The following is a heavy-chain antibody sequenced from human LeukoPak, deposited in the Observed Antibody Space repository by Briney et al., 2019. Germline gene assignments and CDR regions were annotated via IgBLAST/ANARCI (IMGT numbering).Heavy chain of an antibody. Sequence: GGSLRLSCAASGFSFSSYAMSWVRQAPGKGLEWVAGISGNADSTNDADSVKGRFAISRDNSKNTLFLQMNGLRVEDTAVYYCARDRKYYASGRRDYGMDVWGQGTTVTVSS. V-gene: IGHV3-23*01. J-gene: IGHJ6*02. D-gene: IGHD3-10*01. CDR2: ISGNADST. CDR3: ARDRKYYASGRRDYGMDV. CDR1: GFSFSSYA.